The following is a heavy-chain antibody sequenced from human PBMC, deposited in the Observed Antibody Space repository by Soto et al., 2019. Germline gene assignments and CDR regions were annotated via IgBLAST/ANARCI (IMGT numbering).Heavy chain of an antibody. J-gene: IGHJ4*02. CDR1: GGSPSSNY. CDR3: ARDRGGSGWYRRFDY. Sequence: SETLSLTCTVSGGSPSSNYWSWIRQPPGKGLEWIGCISDSGNTYYNPSLQSRVTISIDTSTNQFLLDLTSVTTADTAVYYCARDRGGSGWYRRFDYWGQGTLVTVSS. CDR2: ISDSGNT. V-gene: IGHV4-59*01. D-gene: IGHD6-19*01.